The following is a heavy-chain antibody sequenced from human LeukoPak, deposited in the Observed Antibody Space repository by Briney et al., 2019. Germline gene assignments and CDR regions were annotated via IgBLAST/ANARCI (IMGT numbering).Heavy chain of an antibody. V-gene: IGHV3-23*05. CDR2: IYSNDNT. D-gene: IGHD6-13*01. J-gene: IGHJ4*02. CDR1: GFTFSTYA. CDR3: AGVSKSATTGTVLDY. Sequence: PGGPLRLSCAASGFTFSTYAMSWVRQAPGKGLEWVSLIYSNDNTYYADPVKGRFTISRDNSKNTLYLQMNSLRAEDTAVYYCAGVSKSATTGTVLDYWGQGTLFTVSS.